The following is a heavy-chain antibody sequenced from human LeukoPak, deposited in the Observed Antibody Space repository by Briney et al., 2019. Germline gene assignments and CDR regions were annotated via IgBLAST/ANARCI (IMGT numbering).Heavy chain of an antibody. CDR1: GGSFSGYY. CDR3: ARGRIPSRYSSSWYGY. Sequence: SETLSLTCAVYGGSFSGYYWSWIRQPPGKGLEWIGEINHSGSTNYNPSLKSRVTISVDTSKNQFSLKLSSVTAADTAVYYCARGRIPSRYSSSWYGYRGQGTLVTVSS. D-gene: IGHD6-13*01. V-gene: IGHV4-34*01. CDR2: INHSGST. J-gene: IGHJ4*02.